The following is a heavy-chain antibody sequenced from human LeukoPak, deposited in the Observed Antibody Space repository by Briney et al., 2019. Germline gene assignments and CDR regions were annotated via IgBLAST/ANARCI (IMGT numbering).Heavy chain of an antibody. V-gene: IGHV4-38-2*02. CDR3: ARERGAAAGCFAP. CDR2: IYHSGST. CDR1: GYSISSGYY. Sequence: SETLSLTCTVSGYSISSGYYWGCIRQPPGKGLEWIGSIYHSGSTYYNPSLKSRVTISVDTSKNQFSLKLSSVTAADTAVYSRARERGAAAGCFAPEAQGTGVTVSA. D-gene: IGHD6-13*01. J-gene: IGHJ5*02.